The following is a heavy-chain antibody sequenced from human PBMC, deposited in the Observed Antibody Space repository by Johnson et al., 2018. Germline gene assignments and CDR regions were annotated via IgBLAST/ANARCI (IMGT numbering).Heavy chain of an antibody. J-gene: IGHJ6*03. CDR3: ARGTDYYYYYMDV. Sequence: QVQLQESGPGLVKPSETLSLTCTVSGGSISSSSYYWGWIRHPPGKGLEWIGSIYYSGSTYYNPSLKSRVTISVDTSKNQFSLKLSSVTAADTAVYYCARGTDYYYYYMDVWGKGTTVTVSS. V-gene: IGHV4-39*07. CDR2: IYYSGST. CDR1: GGSISSSSYY.